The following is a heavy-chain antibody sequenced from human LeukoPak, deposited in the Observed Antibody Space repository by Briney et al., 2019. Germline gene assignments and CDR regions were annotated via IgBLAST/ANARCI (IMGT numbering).Heavy chain of an antibody. J-gene: IGHJ4*02. CDR2: ISSSSSYI. Sequence: GGSLRLSCAASGFTFSSYSMNWVRQAPGKGLEWVSSISSSSSYIYYADSVKGRYTISRDNAKNSLYLQMNSLRAEDKAVYYCARGQVRRDGYNPLDYWGQGTLVTVSS. CDR3: ARGQVRRDGYNPLDY. D-gene: IGHD5-24*01. CDR1: GFTFSSYS. V-gene: IGHV3-21*01.